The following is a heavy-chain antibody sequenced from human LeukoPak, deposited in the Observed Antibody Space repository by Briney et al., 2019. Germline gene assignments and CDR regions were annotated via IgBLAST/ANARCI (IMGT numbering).Heavy chain of an antibody. J-gene: IGHJ4*02. CDR2: IKQDGSEK. CDR3: ASGQVLRY. CDR1: GFTFSDFG. V-gene: IGHV3-7*01. Sequence: QTGGSLRLSCAASGFTFSDFGMHWVRQAPGKGLEWVANIKQDGSEKYYVDSVKGRFTISRDNAKNSLSLQMNSLTAEDTAVYYCASGQVLRYWGQGTLVSVSS.